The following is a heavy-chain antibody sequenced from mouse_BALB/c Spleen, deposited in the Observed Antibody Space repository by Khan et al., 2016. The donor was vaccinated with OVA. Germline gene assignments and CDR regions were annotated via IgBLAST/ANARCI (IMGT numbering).Heavy chain of an antibody. J-gene: IGHJ3*01. CDR2: INSGGYYT. CDR1: GFTFSTYG. V-gene: IGHV5-6*01. Sequence: EVELVESGGDLMKPGGSLKLSCAASGFTFSTYGMSWVRQTPDKRLEWVATINSGGYYTYYPDSVQGRFSVSRSNAKNTLYLQMSSLKSEDTAMYYCASHLTGSFAYWGQGTLVTVSA. CDR3: ASHLTGSFAY. D-gene: IGHD4-1*01.